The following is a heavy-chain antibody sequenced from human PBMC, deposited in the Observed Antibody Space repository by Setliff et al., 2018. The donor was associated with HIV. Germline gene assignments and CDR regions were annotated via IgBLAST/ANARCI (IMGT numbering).Heavy chain of an antibody. D-gene: IGHD5-18*01. CDR2: INPNSGGT. CDR3: ARRRIQHWGYWYFDL. J-gene: IGHJ2*01. V-gene: IGHV1-2*06. CDR1: GYTFTGYY. Sequence: ASVKVSCKASGYTFTGYYMHWVRQAPGQGLEWMGRINPNSGGTNYAQKFQGRVTMTRDTSISTAYMELSRLRSDDTAVYYCARRRIQHWGYWYFDLWGRGTLVTGSS.